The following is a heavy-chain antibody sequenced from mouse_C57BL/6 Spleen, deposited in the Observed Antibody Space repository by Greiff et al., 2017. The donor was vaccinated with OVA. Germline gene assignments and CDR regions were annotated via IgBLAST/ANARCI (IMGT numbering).Heavy chain of an antibody. CDR3: ARSGVYDDDGGFDY. Sequence: QVQLQQSGAELVKPGASVKLSCKASGYTFTSYWMHWVKQRPGRGLEWIGRIDPNSGGTKSNEKFKSKATLTVDKPSSTAYMQLSSLTSEDSAVDDCARSGVYDDDGGFDYWGQGTTLTVSS. D-gene: IGHD2-4*01. CDR1: GYTFTSYW. J-gene: IGHJ2*01. V-gene: IGHV1-62-3*01. CDR2: IDPNSGGT.